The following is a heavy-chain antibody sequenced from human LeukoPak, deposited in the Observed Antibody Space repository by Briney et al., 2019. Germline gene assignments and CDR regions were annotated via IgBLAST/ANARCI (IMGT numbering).Heavy chain of an antibody. CDR1: GGSISNGGYY. D-gene: IGHD1-14*01. CDR2: IYDSGTT. V-gene: IGHV4-31*03. CDR3: ARGGDRRGFDY. Sequence: SQTLSLTCTVSGGSISNGGYYWSRIRQHPGKGLEWIGYIYDSGTTYYNPALQSRVTISVDTSDNQFSLKLRSLTAADTAVYYCARGGDRRGFDYWGQGTLVTVSS. J-gene: IGHJ4*02.